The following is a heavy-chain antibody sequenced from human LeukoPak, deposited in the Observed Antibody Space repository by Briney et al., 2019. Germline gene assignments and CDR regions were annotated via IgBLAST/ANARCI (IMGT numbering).Heavy chain of an antibody. CDR1: VGTFSSYA. D-gene: IGHD6-19*01. CDR3: ARGGVAVAGTPGAYYFDY. Sequence: ASVKVSCKASVGTFSSYAISWVRQAPGQGLDWMGGIIPIFGTANYAQKFQGRVTITADECTSTAYMELSSLRSEDTAVYYCARGGVAVAGTPGAYYFDYWGQGTLVTVSS. CDR2: IIPIFGTA. J-gene: IGHJ4*02. V-gene: IGHV1-69*13.